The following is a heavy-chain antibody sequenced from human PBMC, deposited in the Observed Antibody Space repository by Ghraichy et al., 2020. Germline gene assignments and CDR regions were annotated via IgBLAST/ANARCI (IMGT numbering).Heavy chain of an antibody. V-gene: IGHV3-23*01. CDR1: RFTFSSYA. J-gene: IGHJ4*02. Sequence: GGSLRLSCAASRFTFSSYAMSWVRQSPGKGLEWVSAISGSGGSTYYADSVKGRFTISRDNSKNTLYLQMNSLRAEDTAVYYCAKEYSGSFIFDYWGQGTLVTVSS. D-gene: IGHD1-26*01. CDR2: ISGSGGST. CDR3: AKEYSGSFIFDY.